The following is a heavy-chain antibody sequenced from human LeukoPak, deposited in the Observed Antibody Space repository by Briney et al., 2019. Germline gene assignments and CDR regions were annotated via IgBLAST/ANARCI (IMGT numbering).Heavy chain of an antibody. J-gene: IGHJ4*02. CDR2: IYHSGST. CDR1: SGSISSGGYS. V-gene: IGHV4-30-2*01. Sequence: PSETLSLTCAVCSGSISSGGYSGSWVRQPPGKGLEWIGYIYHSGSTYYNPALKSRVTISVDRSKNQFSLKLSSVTAADTAVYYCARVRGYDILTRDYWGQGTLVTVSS. D-gene: IGHD3-9*01. CDR3: ARVRGYDILTRDY.